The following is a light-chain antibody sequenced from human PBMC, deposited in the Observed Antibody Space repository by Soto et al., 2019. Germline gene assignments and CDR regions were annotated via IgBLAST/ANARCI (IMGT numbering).Light chain of an antibody. J-gene: IGKJ1*01. CDR1: RSISNY. Sequence: DLQMTQSPSSLSASVGDRVTITCRASRSISNYLNWYQQKSGKAPRLLIYAASSLRPGVPSRFSGTGTGREFTLTITSLQPEDSATYYCQQSYSVPRFGHGTRVDLK. V-gene: IGKV1-39*01. CDR3: QQSYSVPR. CDR2: AAS.